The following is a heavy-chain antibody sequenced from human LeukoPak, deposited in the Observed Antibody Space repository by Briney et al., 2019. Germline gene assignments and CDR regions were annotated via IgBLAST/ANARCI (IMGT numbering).Heavy chain of an antibody. Sequence: ASVNVSCTASGYTFTDYYMHWVRQAPGQGLEWMGWINPNSGGTNYAQKFQGRVTMTRDTSISTAYMELSRLRSDDTAVYYCARWDPTYDIAASGTSNYYWGQGTLVTVSS. V-gene: IGHV1-2*02. J-gene: IGHJ4*02. CDR1: GYTFTDYY. CDR3: ARWDPTYDIAASGTSNYY. D-gene: IGHD6-13*01. CDR2: INPNSGGT.